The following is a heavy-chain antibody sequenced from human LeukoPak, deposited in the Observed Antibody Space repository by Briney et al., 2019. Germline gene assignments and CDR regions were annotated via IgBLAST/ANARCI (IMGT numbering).Heavy chain of an antibody. D-gene: IGHD3-22*01. Sequence: PSETLSLTCTVSAGSISSYYWSWIRQPAGKGLEWIGRIYSSGTTNYNPSLKSRVTMSVDTSKNQFSLKLSSVTAADTAVYYRARWHYYDSSGFFDYWGQGTLVTVSS. CDR1: AGSISSYY. CDR3: ARWHYYDSSGFFDY. J-gene: IGHJ4*02. CDR2: IYSSGTT. V-gene: IGHV4-4*07.